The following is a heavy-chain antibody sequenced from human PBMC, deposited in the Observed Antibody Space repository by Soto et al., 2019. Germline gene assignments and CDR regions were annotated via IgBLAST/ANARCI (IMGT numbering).Heavy chain of an antibody. V-gene: IGHV4-39*01. J-gene: IGHJ4*02. D-gene: IGHD1-26*01. CDR1: GESMSNTAYY. Sequence: QLQLQESGPGLVKPSETLSLTCNVSGESMSNTAYYWGWIRQTPGKGLEWIGSIFYTGSAYYNSSLTSRVTISVDTAKNQFSLKLLSVAAADTAIYYCARLKSTCIGSYYGGGFFDYWGQGSLVTVSS. CDR2: IFYTGSA. CDR3: ARLKSTCIGSYYGGGFFDY.